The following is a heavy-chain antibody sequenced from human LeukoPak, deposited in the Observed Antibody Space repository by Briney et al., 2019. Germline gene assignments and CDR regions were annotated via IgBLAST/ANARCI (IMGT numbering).Heavy chain of an antibody. Sequence: GGSLRLSCVASGFTFSDYWMHWVRQAPGKGLVWVARMNSDGTTRNYAASVKGRSTFSRDNAKNTLFLQMNSLGAEDTAVYYCARAGWYRFDYWDQGTVVTVSS. V-gene: IGHV3-74*01. CDR1: GFTFSDYW. J-gene: IGHJ4*02. D-gene: IGHD6-19*01. CDR2: MNSDGTTR. CDR3: ARAGWYRFDY.